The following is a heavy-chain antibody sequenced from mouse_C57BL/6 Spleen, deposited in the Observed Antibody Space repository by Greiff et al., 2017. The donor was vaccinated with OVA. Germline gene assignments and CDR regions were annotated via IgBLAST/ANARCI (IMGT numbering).Heavy chain of an antibody. V-gene: IGHV2-9-1*01. CDR1: GFSLTSYA. CDR3: AREGSSYDYAMDY. CDR2: IWTGGGT. D-gene: IGHD1-1*01. J-gene: IGHJ4*01. Sequence: VKLVESGPGLVAPSQSLSITCTVSGFSLTSYAISWVRQPPGKGLEWLGVIWTGGGTNYNSALKSRLSISKDNSKRQVFLNMNSLQTDDTDRYDGAREGSSYDYAMDYWGQGTSVTVSS.